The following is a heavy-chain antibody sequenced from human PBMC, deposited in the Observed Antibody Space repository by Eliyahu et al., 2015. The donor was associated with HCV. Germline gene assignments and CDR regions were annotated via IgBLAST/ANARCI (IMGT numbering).Heavy chain of an antibody. D-gene: IGHD3-10*01. V-gene: IGHV3-15*01. CDR1: GFTFSKAW. J-gene: IGHJ6*03. CDR3: TTGAPGGFDYYLDV. Sequence: EVQLVESGGGLVKPGGSLXLSXAASGFTFSKAWMXWVRQAPGKGLEWIGRIKSKTDSGTTDYAAPVKGRFTISRDDSKSTLYLQMNSLKTEDTAVYYCTTGAPGGFDYYLDVWGQGTTVTVSS. CDR2: IKSKTDSGTT.